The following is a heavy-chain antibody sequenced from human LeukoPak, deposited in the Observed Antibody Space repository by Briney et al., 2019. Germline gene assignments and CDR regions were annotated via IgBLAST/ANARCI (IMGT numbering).Heavy chain of an antibody. CDR1: GGSFSGYY. V-gene: IGHV4-34*01. J-gene: IGHJ1*01. D-gene: IGHD3-10*01. CDR3: ARGAPYYYGSGSYTRYFQH. CDR2: INHSGST. Sequence: SETLSLTCAVYGGSFSGYYWSWIRQHPGKGLEWIGEINHSGSTNYNPSLKSRVTISVDTSKNQFSLKLSSVTAADTAVYYCARGAPYYYGSGSYTRYFQHWGQGTLVTVSS.